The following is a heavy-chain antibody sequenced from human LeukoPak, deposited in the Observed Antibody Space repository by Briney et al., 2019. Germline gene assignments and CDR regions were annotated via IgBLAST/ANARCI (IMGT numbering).Heavy chain of an antibody. V-gene: IGHV3-30*18. J-gene: IGHJ4*02. CDR1: GFTFSNYG. CDR3: AKDLLVAGTGAGPFDY. CDR2: ISYDGSNK. D-gene: IGHD6-19*01. Sequence: GGSLRLSCAASGFTFSNYGMHWVRQAPGKGLEWVAVISYDGSNKYYADSVKGRFTISRDNSKNTLYLQMNSLRAEDTAVYYCAKDLLVAGTGAGPFDYWGQGTLVTVSS.